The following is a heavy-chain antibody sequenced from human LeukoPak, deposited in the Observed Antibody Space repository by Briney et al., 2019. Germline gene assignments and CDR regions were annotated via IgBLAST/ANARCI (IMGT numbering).Heavy chain of an antibody. D-gene: IGHD3-22*01. V-gene: IGHV3-48*01. Sequence: PGGSLRLSCAASGFTFSSYSMNWVRQAPGKGLEWVSYISSSSTIYYADSVKGRFTISRDNAKNSLYLQMNSLRAEDTAVYYCARGGYYYDSSGYRKFDYWGQGTLVTVSS. CDR3: ARGGYYYDSSGYRKFDY. J-gene: IGHJ4*02. CDR2: ISSSSTI. CDR1: GFTFSSYS.